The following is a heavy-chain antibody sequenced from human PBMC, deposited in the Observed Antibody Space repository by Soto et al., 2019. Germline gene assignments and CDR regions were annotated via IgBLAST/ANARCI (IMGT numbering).Heavy chain of an antibody. Sequence: GGSLRLSCAASGFTFSSYAMSWVRQAPGKGLEWVSAISGSGGSTYYADSVKGRFTISRDNSKNTLYLQMNSLRAEDTAVYYCANKIHPYYGSGSTIDYWGQGTLVTVSS. D-gene: IGHD3-10*01. CDR1: GFTFSSYA. V-gene: IGHV3-23*01. CDR3: ANKIHPYYGSGSTIDY. CDR2: ISGSGGST. J-gene: IGHJ4*02.